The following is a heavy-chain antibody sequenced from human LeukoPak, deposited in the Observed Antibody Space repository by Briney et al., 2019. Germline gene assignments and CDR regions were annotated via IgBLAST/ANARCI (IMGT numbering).Heavy chain of an antibody. CDR2: IDYYGGSG. D-gene: IGHD6-19*01. V-gene: IGHV3-23*01. J-gene: IGHJ4*03. CDR1: GFTFSIYW. CDR3: TGNSGWYGLS. Sequence: GGSLRLSCAASGFTFSIYWMSWVRQAPGQGQEGVSSIDYYGGSGHYADSVKGRFTISRDNSNNTLFLHLNSLRGEDTAVYYCTGNSGWYGLSWGHGTLVTVSS.